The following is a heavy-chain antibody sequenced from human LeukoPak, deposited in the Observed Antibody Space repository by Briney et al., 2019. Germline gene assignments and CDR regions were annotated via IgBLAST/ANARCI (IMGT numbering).Heavy chain of an antibody. CDR1: GGSISSSSYY. CDR3: ARASDYYDFWSGSYYYMDV. CDR2: IYYSGST. D-gene: IGHD3-3*01. V-gene: IGHV4-39*07. Sequence: SETLSPTCTVSGGSISSSSYYWGWIRQPPGKGLEWIGSIYYSGSTYYNPSLKSRVTISVDTSKNQFSLKLSSVTAADTAVYYCARASDYYDFWSGSYYYMDVWGKGTTVTVSS. J-gene: IGHJ6*03.